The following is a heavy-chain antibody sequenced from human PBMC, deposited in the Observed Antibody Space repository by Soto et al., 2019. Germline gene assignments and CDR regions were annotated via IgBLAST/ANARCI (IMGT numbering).Heavy chain of an antibody. Sequence: EVQLVESGGGLVQPGGSLRLSCAASGFTLSGRSMHWVRQAPGKGLVWVSGIDNAGTDSTYADSVKGRFTSSRDNAKNMPYLQMNSLRVEDTAVYYSARGWFGPDVWGKGTTVSVSS. CDR2: IDNAGTDS. CDR3: ARGWFGPDV. V-gene: IGHV3-74*01. J-gene: IGHJ6*04. CDR1: GFTLSGRS. D-gene: IGHD3-10*01.